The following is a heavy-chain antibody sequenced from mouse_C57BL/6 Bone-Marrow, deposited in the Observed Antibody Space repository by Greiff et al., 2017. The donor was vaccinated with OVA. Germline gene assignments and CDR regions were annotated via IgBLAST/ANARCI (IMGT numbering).Heavy chain of an antibody. CDR3: AKIFLYAMDY. V-gene: IGHV2-3*01. CDR1: GFSLTSYG. CDR2: IWGDGST. J-gene: IGHJ4*01. Sequence: VQLKESGPGLVAPSQSLSITCTVSGFSLTSYGVSWVRQPPGKGLEWLGVIWGDGSTNYHSALISRHSISKDNSKRQVFLKLNSLPTDDTATYYCAKIFLYAMDYWGQGTSVTVSS.